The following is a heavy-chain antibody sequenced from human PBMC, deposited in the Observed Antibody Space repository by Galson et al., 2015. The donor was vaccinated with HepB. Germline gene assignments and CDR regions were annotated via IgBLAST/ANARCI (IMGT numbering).Heavy chain of an antibody. Sequence: SISSGGYYWSWIRQPPGKGLEWIGEIYHSGSTNYNPSLKSRVTISVDKSKNQFSLKLSSVTAADTAVYYCARVHSNDFWSGYRADAFDIWGQGTMVTVSS. CDR1: SISSGGYY. D-gene: IGHD3-3*01. V-gene: IGHV4-30-2*01. J-gene: IGHJ3*02. CDR3: ARVHSNDFWSGYRADAFDI. CDR2: IYHSGST.